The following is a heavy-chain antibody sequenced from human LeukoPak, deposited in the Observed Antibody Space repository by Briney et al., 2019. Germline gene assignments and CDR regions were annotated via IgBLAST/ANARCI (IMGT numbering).Heavy chain of an antibody. D-gene: IGHD3-22*01. Sequence: SVKVSCKASGGTFSSYAISWVRQAPGQGLEWMGRIIPILGIANYAQKFQGRVTITADKSTSTAYMELSSLRSEDTAVYYCARASTIYDSSGYYRDHYFDYWGQGTLVTVSS. V-gene: IGHV1-69*04. CDR1: GGTFSSYA. CDR2: IIPILGIA. CDR3: ARASTIYDSSGYYRDHYFDY. J-gene: IGHJ4*02.